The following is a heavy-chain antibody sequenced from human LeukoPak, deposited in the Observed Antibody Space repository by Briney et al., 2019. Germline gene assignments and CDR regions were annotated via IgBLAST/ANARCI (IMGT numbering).Heavy chain of an antibody. CDR1: GGSFSGYY. V-gene: IGHV4-34*01. CDR3: ARGKIYSNYVGWFDP. J-gene: IGHJ5*02. D-gene: IGHD4-11*01. Sequence: SETLSLTCAVYGGSFSGYYWSWIRQPPGKGLEWIGEINHSGSTNYNPSLKSRVTISVDTSKNQFSLKLSSVTAADTAVYYCARGKIYSNYVGWFDPWGQGTLVTDSS. CDR2: INHSGST.